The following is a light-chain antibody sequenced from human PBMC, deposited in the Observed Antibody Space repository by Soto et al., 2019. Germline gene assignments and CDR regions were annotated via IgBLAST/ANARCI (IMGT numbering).Light chain of an antibody. CDR2: EAS. CDR3: ISYTDRQSYL. Sequence: QSVLTQPPSASGSPGQSVTISCTGTSSDVGAYNYVSWYQQHPGKAPKLMIYEASKRPSGVPDRFSGSKSGNTASLTVSGLQAEDEADYYCISYTDRQSYLFGTGTKVTVL. J-gene: IGLJ1*01. CDR1: SSDVGAYNY. V-gene: IGLV2-8*01.